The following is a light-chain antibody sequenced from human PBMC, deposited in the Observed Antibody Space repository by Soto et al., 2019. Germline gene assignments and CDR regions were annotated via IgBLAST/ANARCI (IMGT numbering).Light chain of an antibody. V-gene: IGLV2-14*01. CDR1: SSDVGGYNS. J-gene: IGLJ1*01. CDR2: DVT. CDR3: SSFTSSITYV. Sequence: QSALTQPASVSGSPGQSMTISCTGTSSDVGGYNSVSWYRQDPGKAPKLTIYDVTYRPSGVSNRFSGSKSGNTASLTISGLQSEDEADYHCSSFTSSITYVFGTGTKVTVL.